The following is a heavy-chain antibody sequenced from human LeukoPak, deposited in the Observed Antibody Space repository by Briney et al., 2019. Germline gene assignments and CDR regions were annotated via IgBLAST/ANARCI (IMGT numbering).Heavy chain of an antibody. D-gene: IGHD6-13*01. CDR2: IYYSGST. J-gene: IGHJ4*02. Sequence: SETLSLTCTVSGGSISSSSYYWGWISQPPGKGLEWIGSIYYSGSTYYNPSLKSRVTISVDTSKNQFSLKLSSVTAADTAVYYCARDPTGGAADDYWGQGTLVTVSS. CDR1: GGSISSSSYY. CDR3: ARDPTGGAADDY. V-gene: IGHV4-39*07.